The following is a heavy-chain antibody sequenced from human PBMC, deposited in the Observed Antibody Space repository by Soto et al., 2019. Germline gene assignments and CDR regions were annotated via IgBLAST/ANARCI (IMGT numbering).Heavy chain of an antibody. D-gene: IGHD1-7*01. CDR3: ARDGPMRSGTTYYYGMDV. J-gene: IGHJ6*02. V-gene: IGHV4-31*03. CDR1: GGSISSGGYY. CDR2: IYYSGST. Sequence: SETLSLTCTVSGGSISSGGYYWSWIRQHPGKGLEWIGYIYYSGSTYYNPSLKSRVTISVDTSKNQFSLKLSSVTAADTAVYYCARDGPMRSGTTYYYGMDVWGQGTTVTVSS.